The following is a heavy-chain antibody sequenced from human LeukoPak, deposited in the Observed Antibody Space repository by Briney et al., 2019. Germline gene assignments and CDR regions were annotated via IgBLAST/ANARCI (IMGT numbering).Heavy chain of an antibody. CDR1: GFTFSTYE. Sequence: PGXSLRLSCAASGFTFSTYEMNWVRQAPGKGLEWVSHISSSGTTIYYADSVKGRFTISRDNAKNSLYLQMNSLRAEDTAVYYCASGRPFDYWGQGTLVTVSS. J-gene: IGHJ4*02. CDR3: ASGRPFDY. V-gene: IGHV3-48*03. D-gene: IGHD1-1*01. CDR2: ISSSGTTI.